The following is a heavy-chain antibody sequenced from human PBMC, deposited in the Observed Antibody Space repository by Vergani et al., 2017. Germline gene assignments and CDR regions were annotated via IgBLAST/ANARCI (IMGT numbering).Heavy chain of an antibody. CDR2: INPSGGST. Sequence: QVLLVQSGAEVKKPGASVRVSCKTSGYTFTNYYIHWVRQAPGQGLEWMGIINPSGGSTTYAQQFQDRLTMTRDTSTSTVYMDLSNLRSEDTAVYYCAIPHGDILPPDPRRLDYWGQGTLVTVSS. V-gene: IGHV1-46*03. CDR1: GYTFTNYY. D-gene: IGHD1-14*01. J-gene: IGHJ4*02. CDR3: AIPHGDILPPDPRRLDY.